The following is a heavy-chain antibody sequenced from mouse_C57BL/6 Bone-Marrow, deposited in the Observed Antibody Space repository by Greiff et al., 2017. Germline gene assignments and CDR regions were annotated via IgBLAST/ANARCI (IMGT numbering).Heavy chain of an antibody. V-gene: IGHV1-81*01. CDR2: IYPRSGNT. CDR3: ASGLSYFDY. Sequence: QVQLKESGAELARPGASVKLSCKASGYTFTSYGISWVKQRTGQGLEWIGEIYPRSGNTYYNEKFKGQATLTADKSSSTAYMELRSLTSEDTAVYFCASGLSYFDYWGQGTTLTVSS. CDR1: GYTFTSYG. J-gene: IGHJ2*01.